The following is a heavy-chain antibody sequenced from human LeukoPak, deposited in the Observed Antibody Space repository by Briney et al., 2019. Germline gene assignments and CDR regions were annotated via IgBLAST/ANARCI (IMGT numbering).Heavy chain of an antibody. CDR3: AKESLMGHSYGFDS. V-gene: IGHV3-53*01. Sequence: TGGSLRLSCAASGLTVSSNYMTWVRQAPGKGLEWVSVIYKNAITYYADTVKGRFTVSRDNSRNTLYLQMNSLRAEDTAVYYCAKESLMGHSYGFDSWGQGALVTVSS. CDR2: IYKNAIT. CDR1: GLTVSSNY. J-gene: IGHJ5*01. D-gene: IGHD5-18*01.